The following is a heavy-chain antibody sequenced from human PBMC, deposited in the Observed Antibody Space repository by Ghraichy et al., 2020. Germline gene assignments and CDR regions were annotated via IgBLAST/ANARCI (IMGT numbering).Heavy chain of an antibody. V-gene: IGHV4-61*01. CDR3: AREGPISVAWGWFDP. CDR2: IYYSGST. CDR1: GGSVSSGSYY. J-gene: IGHJ5*02. Sequence: SETLSLTCTVSGGSVSSGSYYWSWIRQPQGKGLEWIGYIYYSGSTNYNLSLKSRVTISVATSKNQFYLKLSAVTAADTAVYYCAREGPISVAWGWFDPWGQGTLVTVSS. D-gene: IGHD6-19*01.